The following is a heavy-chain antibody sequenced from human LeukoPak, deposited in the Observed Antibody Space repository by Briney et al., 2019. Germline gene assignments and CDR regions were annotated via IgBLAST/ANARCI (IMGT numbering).Heavy chain of an antibody. Sequence: PGGSLRLSCAASGFTFSSYAMSWVRQAAGKGLEWVSATSDSGGNTYYADFVKGRFTISRDNSKSTLYLQMNSLRAEDTAVYYCARRGESTNYGDYRFDSWGQGTLVTVSS. D-gene: IGHD4-17*01. CDR1: GFTFSSYA. V-gene: IGHV3-23*01. CDR3: ARRGESTNYGDYRFDS. J-gene: IGHJ4*02. CDR2: TSDSGGNT.